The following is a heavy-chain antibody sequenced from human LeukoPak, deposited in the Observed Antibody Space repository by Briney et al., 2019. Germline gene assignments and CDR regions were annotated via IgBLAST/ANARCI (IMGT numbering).Heavy chain of an antibody. CDR2: INAGNGNT. D-gene: IGHD3-22*01. Sequence: ASVKVSCKASGYTFINYAVQWERQAPGQRLELMGWINAGNGNTKYSQKFQGRVTITRDTSASTGYMELSSLTSEDTAVYYCARDRYYDSNGYYRFDPWGQGTLVTVSS. V-gene: IGHV1-3*01. CDR1: GYTFINYA. CDR3: ARDRYYDSNGYYRFDP. J-gene: IGHJ5*02.